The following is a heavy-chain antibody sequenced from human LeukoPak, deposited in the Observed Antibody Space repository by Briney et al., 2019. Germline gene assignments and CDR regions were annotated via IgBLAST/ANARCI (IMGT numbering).Heavy chain of an antibody. D-gene: IGHD6-19*01. Sequence: SETLSLTCTVSGGSISSSSYYWGWIRQPPGKGLEWIGSFFYSGGTYYNPSLKSRVTISVDTSKNQFSLKLSSVAAADTAVYYCARQIRSSGWYPDTWGPGNLLTVSS. J-gene: IGHJ5*02. CDR2: FFYSGGT. CDR3: ARQIRSSGWYPDT. V-gene: IGHV4-39*01. CDR1: GGSISSSSYY.